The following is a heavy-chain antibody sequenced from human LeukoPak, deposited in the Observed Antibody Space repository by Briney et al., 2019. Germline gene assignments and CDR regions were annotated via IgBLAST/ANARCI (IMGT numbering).Heavy chain of an antibody. D-gene: IGHD6-6*01. CDR1: GGTFSSYA. CDR3: ARRRYSSSSIGYYYYMDV. Sequence: ASVKVSCKASGGTFSSYAISWVRQAPGQGLEWMGWINPNSGGTNYAQKFQGRVTMTRDTSISTAYMELSRLRSDDTAVYYCARRRYSSSSIGYYYYMDVWGKGTTVTVSS. CDR2: INPNSGGT. V-gene: IGHV1-2*02. J-gene: IGHJ6*03.